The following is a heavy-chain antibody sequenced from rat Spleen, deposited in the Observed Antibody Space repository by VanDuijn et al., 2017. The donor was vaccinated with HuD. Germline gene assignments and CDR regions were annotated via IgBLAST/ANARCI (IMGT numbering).Heavy chain of an antibody. CDR2: ISTGGNT. V-gene: IGHV2S12*01. D-gene: IGHD3-4*01. CDR3: ATNPHYDWYFDF. CDR1: GFSLTSNG. Sequence: QVQLKESGPGLVQPSQTLSLTCTVSGFSLTSNGVSWVRQPPGKGLEWIAAISTGGNTYYNSGLKSRLSISRDTSKSQLFLQMNNLQTEDTAMYFCATNPHYDWYFDFWGPGTMVTVSS. J-gene: IGHJ1*01.